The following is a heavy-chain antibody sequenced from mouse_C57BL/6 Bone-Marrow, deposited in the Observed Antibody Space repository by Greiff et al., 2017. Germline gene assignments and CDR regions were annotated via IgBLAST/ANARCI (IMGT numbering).Heavy chain of an antibody. Sequence: QVQLQQPGAELVRPGTSVKLSCKASGYTFTSYWMHWVKQRPGQGLEWIGVIDPSDSYTNYNQKFKGKATLTVDTSSSTAYMQLSSLTSEDSAVYYCARFHYFDYWGQGTTLTGSS. CDR3: ARFHYFDY. V-gene: IGHV1-59*01. CDR1: GYTFTSYW. J-gene: IGHJ2*01. CDR2: IDPSDSYT.